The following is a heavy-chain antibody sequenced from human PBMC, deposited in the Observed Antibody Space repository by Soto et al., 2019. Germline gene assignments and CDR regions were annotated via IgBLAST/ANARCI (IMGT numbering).Heavy chain of an antibody. D-gene: IGHD6-19*01. J-gene: IGHJ4*02. Sequence: PGGSLRLSCAASGFTFSSYAMRWFRQAPGKGLEWVAVISYDGSNKYYADSVKGRFTISRDNSKTLYLQMNSLRAEDTAVYYCVRDKSPYSSGWHNRHFDYWGQGTLVTVSS. V-gene: IGHV3-30-3*01. CDR2: ISYDGSNK. CDR1: GFTFSSYA. CDR3: VRDKSPYSSGWHNRHFDY.